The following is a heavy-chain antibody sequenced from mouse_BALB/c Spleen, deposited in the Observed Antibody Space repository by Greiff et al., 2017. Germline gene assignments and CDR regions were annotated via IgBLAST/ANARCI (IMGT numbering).Heavy chain of an antibody. V-gene: IGHV1-80*01. Sequence: VQLQQSGAELVRPGSSVTISCKASGYAFSSYWMNWVKQRPGQGLEWIGQIYPGDGDTNSNGKFKGKATLTADKSSSTAYMQLSSLTSEDSAVYFCALMITTGYAMDYWGQGTSVTVSS. J-gene: IGHJ4*01. CDR2: IYPGDGDT. CDR1: GYAFSSYW. CDR3: ALMITTGYAMDY. D-gene: IGHD2-4*01.